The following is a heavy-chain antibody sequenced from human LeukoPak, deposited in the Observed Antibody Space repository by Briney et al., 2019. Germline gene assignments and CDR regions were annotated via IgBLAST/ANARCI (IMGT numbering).Heavy chain of an antibody. D-gene: IGHD3-22*01. V-gene: IGHV3-23*01. Sequence: GGSLRLSCAASGFTFSSYAMSWVRQVPGKGLEWVSAISGSGGSTYYADSVKGRFTISRDNSKNTLYLQMNSLRAEDTAVYYCARVPSSSGYYYVVDYWGQGTLVTVSS. J-gene: IGHJ4*02. CDR3: ARVPSSSGYYYVVDY. CDR1: GFTFSSYA. CDR2: ISGSGGST.